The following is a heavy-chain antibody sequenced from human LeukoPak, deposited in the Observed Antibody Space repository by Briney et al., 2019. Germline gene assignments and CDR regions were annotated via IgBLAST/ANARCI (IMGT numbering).Heavy chain of an antibody. CDR2: ISGSGGST. J-gene: IGHJ5*02. D-gene: IGHD3-9*01. CDR1: GFTFSSYA. CDR3: AETPQTYYDTLAGYAVP. V-gene: IGHV3-23*01. Sequence: GGSLRLSCAASGFTFSSYAMHWVRQAPGKGLEWVSAISGSGGSTYYADSVKGRFTISRDNSKNTLYLQMNSLRAEDTAVYYCAETPQTYYDTLAGYAVPWGQGTLVTVSS.